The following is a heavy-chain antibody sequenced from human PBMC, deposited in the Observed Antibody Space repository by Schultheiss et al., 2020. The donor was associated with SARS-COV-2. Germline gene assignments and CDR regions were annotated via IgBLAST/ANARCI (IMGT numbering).Heavy chain of an antibody. CDR2: IKQDGSEK. V-gene: IGHV3-7*01. J-gene: IGHJ4*02. D-gene: IGHD4-11*01. CDR1: GFTVSSNY. CDR3: ARPYSNYVIGY. Sequence: GGSLRLSCAASGFTVSSNYMSWVRQAPGKGLEWVANIKQDGSEKYYVDSVKGRFTISRDNAKNSLYLQMNSLRAEDTAVYYCARPYSNYVIGYWGQGTLVTVSS.